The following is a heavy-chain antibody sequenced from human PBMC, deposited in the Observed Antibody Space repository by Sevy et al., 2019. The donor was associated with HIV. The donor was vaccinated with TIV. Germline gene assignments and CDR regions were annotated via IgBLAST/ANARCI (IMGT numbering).Heavy chain of an antibody. CDR1: GFTFSSYS. CDR2: ITSSSNYI. J-gene: IGHJ6*02. D-gene: IGHD2-2*01. V-gene: IGHV3-21*01. CDR3: ARDTIVVVPAASDPYYYYYGMDV. Sequence: GGSLRLSCAASGFTFSSYSMNWVRQAPGKGLEWVSSITSSSNYIYYADSVKGRFTISRDDAKNSLYLQMNSLRAEDTAGDYWARDTIVVVPAASDPYYYYYGMDVWGQGTTVTVSS.